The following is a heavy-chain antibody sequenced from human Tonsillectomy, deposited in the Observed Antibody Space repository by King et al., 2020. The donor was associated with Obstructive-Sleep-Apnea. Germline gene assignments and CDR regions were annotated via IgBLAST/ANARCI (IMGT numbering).Heavy chain of an antibody. D-gene: IGHD2-2*01. Sequence: FQLVQSGGGVVQPGRSLRLSCAASGFTFSSYAMHWVRQAPGKGLEWVAVISSDGSHKYYADSVKGRVTCSRDNSKNTLYLQMNSLRAEDPAVYYCASPYCSGTSCYLYFYGMDVWGQGTTVTVSS. CDR1: GFTFSSYA. CDR2: ISSDGSHK. CDR3: ASPYCSGTSCYLYFYGMDV. V-gene: IGHV3-30*04. J-gene: IGHJ6*02.